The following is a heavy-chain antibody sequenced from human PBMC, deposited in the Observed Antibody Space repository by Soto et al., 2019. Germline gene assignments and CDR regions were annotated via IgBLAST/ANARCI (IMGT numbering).Heavy chain of an antibody. CDR1: GFTVSNYI. Sequence: PLGALRLSCAASGFTVSNYIMNWVRQAPGKGLEWVSSISSSSSYIYYADSVKGRCTISRDNAKNSPYLQMNSLRVEATAVYYCGRIQLGYGAFAIWAQGTMVTV. D-gene: IGHD6-6*01. CDR3: GRIQLGYGAFAI. CDR2: ISSSSSYI. V-gene: IGHV3-21*01. J-gene: IGHJ3*02.